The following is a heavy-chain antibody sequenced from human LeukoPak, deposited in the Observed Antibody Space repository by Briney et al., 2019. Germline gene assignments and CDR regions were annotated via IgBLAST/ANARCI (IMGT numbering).Heavy chain of an antibody. J-gene: IGHJ4*02. CDR2: IKGDGSET. CDR3: AREEVKSFDN. Sequence: PGRSLRLSCAASGFTFSTYWMSWVRQAPGKGLEWVANIKGDGSETSYVTSVRGRFTISRDNAKNSLYLQMNNLRVEDTAVYYCAREEVKSFDNWGQGTLVTVSS. V-gene: IGHV3-7*03. CDR1: GFTFSTYW.